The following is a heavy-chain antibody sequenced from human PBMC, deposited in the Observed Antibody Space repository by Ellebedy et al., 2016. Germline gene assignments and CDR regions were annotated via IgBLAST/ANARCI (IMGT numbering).Heavy chain of an antibody. J-gene: IGHJ4*02. CDR2: VGTSSDT. V-gene: IGHV3-23*01. Sequence: GGSLRLSCAASGFTFTTYALNWVRQAPGKGLEWVSIVGTSSDTYYADSVKGRFTISRDNSKNTLYLQMDNLRAEDTAIYYCAKSRPGNYMDYWGQGTLVTVSS. CDR3: AKSRPGNYMDY. D-gene: IGHD3-10*01. CDR1: GFTFTTYA.